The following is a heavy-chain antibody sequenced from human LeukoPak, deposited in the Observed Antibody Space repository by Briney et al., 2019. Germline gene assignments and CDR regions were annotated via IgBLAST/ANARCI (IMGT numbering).Heavy chain of an antibody. D-gene: IGHD5-24*01. CDR3: ASRVEMATITFSDN. V-gene: IGHV4-34*01. Sequence: SETLSLTCAVYGGSFSGYYWSWIRQPPGKGLEWIGEIKHSGSTNYNPSLKSRATISVDTSKNQFSLKLSSVTAADTAVYYCASRVEMATITFSDNWGQGTLVTVSS. J-gene: IGHJ4*02. CDR1: GGSFSGYY. CDR2: IKHSGST.